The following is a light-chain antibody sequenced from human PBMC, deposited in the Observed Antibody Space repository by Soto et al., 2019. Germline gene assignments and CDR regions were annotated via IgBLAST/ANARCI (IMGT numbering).Light chain of an antibody. J-gene: IGLJ1*01. Sequence: QSALTQPASVSGSPGLSITISCTGTSSDVGGYNYVSWYQQHPGKAPKLMIYDVSNRPSGVSNRFSGSKSGNTASLTISGLQAEVEADYYCSPYTSIITLDVFGTGTKVTVL. CDR1: SSDVGGYNY. CDR3: SPYTSIITLDV. CDR2: DVS. V-gene: IGLV2-14*01.